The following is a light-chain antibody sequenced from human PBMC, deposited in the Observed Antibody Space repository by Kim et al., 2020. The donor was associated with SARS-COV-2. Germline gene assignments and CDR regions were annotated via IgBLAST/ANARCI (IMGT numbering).Light chain of an antibody. Sequence: DIQMTQSPSSLSASVGDRVTITCQASQDIRNYLNWYQQKPGKAPKLLIASNLETGVPSRFSGSGSGTDFTLTISSLQPEDIATYYCQQYDNLPLTFGGGTKVDIK. J-gene: IGKJ4*01. CDR1: QDIRNY. CDR3: QQYDNLPLT. CDR2: AS. V-gene: IGKV1-33*01.